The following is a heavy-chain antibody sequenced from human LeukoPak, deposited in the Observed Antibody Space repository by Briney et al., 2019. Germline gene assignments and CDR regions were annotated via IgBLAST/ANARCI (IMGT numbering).Heavy chain of an antibody. CDR2: ISASGGDT. D-gene: IGHD6-19*01. CDR1: GFTFSSYV. J-gene: IGHJ4*02. Sequence: GGSLRLSCAASGFTFSSYVVSWVRQAPGKGLEWGSGISASGGDTYYADSVKGRFSISRDNSRNTLYLQMDSLRAEDTALYYCAKEKYSTGWPPEGHWGQGTLVTVSS. CDR3: AKEKYSTGWPPEGH. V-gene: IGHV3-23*01.